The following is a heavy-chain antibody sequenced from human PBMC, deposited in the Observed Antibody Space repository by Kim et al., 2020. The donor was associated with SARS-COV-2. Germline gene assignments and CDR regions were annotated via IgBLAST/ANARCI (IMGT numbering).Heavy chain of an antibody. CDR3: ARDLKFWNRYFDY. J-gene: IGHJ4*02. D-gene: IGHD1-1*01. V-gene: IGHV3-7*01. Sequence: YVDSVKGRFTISRDNAKNSLYLQMNSLRAEDTAVYYCARDLKFWNRYFDYWGQGTLVTVSS.